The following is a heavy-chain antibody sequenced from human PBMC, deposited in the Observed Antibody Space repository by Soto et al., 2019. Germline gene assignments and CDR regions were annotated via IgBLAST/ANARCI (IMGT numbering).Heavy chain of an antibody. J-gene: IGHJ6*02. CDR1: GFTFSSYA. V-gene: IGHV3-23*01. CDR2: IGESGTPT. D-gene: IGHD3-10*01. CDR3: ARYMPGGRYYGMDV. Sequence: PGGSLRLSCAASGFTFSSYAMKWVRQAPGKGLEWVSLIGESGTPTYYADSVKGRFTISRDNSGNNLFLEMYSLRAEDTAVYYCARYMPGGRYYGMDVGGQGTTVTVS.